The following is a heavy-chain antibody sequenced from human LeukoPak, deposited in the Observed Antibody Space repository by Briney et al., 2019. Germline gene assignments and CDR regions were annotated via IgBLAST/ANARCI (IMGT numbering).Heavy chain of an antibody. Sequence: GGSLRLSCAASGFSLSNDWMCWVRQAPGKGLEWVANINQDESKKYYVDSVKGRFTISRDNAKNSLYLQMSSLRAEDTAVYYCARDHAYRTDYWGQGTLATASS. CDR2: INQDESKK. V-gene: IGHV3-7*01. J-gene: IGHJ4*02. D-gene: IGHD2-2*01. CDR1: GFSLSNDW. CDR3: ARDHAYRTDY.